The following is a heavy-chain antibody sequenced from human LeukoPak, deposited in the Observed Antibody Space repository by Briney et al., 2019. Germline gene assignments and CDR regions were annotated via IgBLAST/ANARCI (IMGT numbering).Heavy chain of an antibody. D-gene: IGHD3-22*01. Sequence: SVNVSCTASGGTFSSYAISWVRQAPGQGLEWMGGIIPIFGTANYAQKFQGRVTITADESTSTAYMELSSLRSEDTAVYYCAKVKYDSSGYYYEFDYWGQGTLVTVSS. CDR2: IIPIFGTA. CDR3: AKVKYDSSGYYYEFDY. CDR1: GGTFSSYA. V-gene: IGHV1-69*13. J-gene: IGHJ4*02.